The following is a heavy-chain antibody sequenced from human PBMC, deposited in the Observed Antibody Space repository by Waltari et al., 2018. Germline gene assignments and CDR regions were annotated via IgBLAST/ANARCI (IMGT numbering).Heavy chain of an antibody. V-gene: IGHV1-69*01. Sequence: QVQLVQSGAEVKKPGSSVKVSCEASRGTFSNYAISWVRQAPGQGMEWMGGIIPILGTANYALQCQGRVTITADESTNTAYMKLSSLRSEDTAVYYCARVTIYDSSGYYSDYWGQGTLVTVSS. CDR1: RGTFSNYA. CDR2: IIPILGTA. CDR3: ARVTIYDSSGYYSDY. D-gene: IGHD3-22*01. J-gene: IGHJ4*02.